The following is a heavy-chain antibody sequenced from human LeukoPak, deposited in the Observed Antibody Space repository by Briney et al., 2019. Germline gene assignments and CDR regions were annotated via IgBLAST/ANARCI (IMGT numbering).Heavy chain of an antibody. CDR2: ISGSGGST. D-gene: IGHD2-21*02. Sequence: GGTLRLSCAASGFTFSSYGMSWVRQAPGKGLEWVSAISGSGGSTYYADSVKGRFTISRDNSKNSLYLQMNSLRAEDTALYYCARFVVVTATKYYFDYWGQGTLVTVSS. CDR3: ARFVVVTATKYYFDY. V-gene: IGHV3-23*01. J-gene: IGHJ4*02. CDR1: GFTFSSYG.